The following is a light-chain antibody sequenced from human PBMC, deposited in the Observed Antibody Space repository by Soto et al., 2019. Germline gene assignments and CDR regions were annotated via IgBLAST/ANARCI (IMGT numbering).Light chain of an antibody. J-gene: IGKJ5*01. CDR2: GAS. CDR1: QSVSSSY. V-gene: IGKV3D-20*02. CDR3: QQRLSWPPIT. Sequence: EIVLTQSPGTLSLSPGERATLSCRASQSVSSSYLAWYQQKPGQAPRLLIYGASSRATGITDRFSGSGSGTDFTLTISRLEPEDFAVYYCQQRLSWPPITFGQGTRLEIK.